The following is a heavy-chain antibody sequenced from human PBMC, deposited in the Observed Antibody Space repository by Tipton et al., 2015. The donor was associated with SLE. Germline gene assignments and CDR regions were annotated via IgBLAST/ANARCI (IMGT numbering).Heavy chain of an antibody. Sequence: TLSLTCTVSGGSISSSSYYWGWIRQPPGKGLEWIGEIYHSGSTNYNPSLKSRVTISVDTSKNQFSLKLSSVTAADTAVYYCARGPGYSSSWIDYWGQGTLVTVSS. D-gene: IGHD6-13*01. CDR2: IYHSGST. CDR1: GGSISSSSYY. J-gene: IGHJ4*02. V-gene: IGHV4-39*07. CDR3: ARGPGYSSSWIDY.